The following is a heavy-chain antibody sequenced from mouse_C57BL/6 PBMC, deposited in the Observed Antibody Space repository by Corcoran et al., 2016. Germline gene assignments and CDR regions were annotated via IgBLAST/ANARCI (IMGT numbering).Heavy chain of an antibody. J-gene: IGHJ1*03. CDR3: ARHGSSPYWYFDV. CDR2: INTYSGVP. Sequence: QIQLVQPGPELKKPGETVKISCKASGYTFTTYGMSWVKQAPGKGLKWMGWINTYSGVPTYADDFKGRFAFSLETSASTAYLQINNLKNEDTATYFCARHGSSPYWYFDVWGTGTTVTVSS. D-gene: IGHD1-1*01. CDR1: GYTFTTYG. V-gene: IGHV9-3*01.